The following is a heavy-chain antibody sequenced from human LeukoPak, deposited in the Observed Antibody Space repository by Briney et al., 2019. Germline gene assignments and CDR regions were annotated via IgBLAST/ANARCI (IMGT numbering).Heavy chain of an antibody. D-gene: IGHD6-19*01. V-gene: IGHV1-2*02. CDR3: ARRVAGTGLDY. CDR2: INPNSGGT. CDR1: GYTFTSFD. J-gene: IGHJ4*02. Sequence: GASVKVSCKASGYTFTSFDMHWVRQAPGQGLEWMGWINPNSGGTNYAQKFQGRVTMTRDTSISTAYMELSRLRSDDTAVYYCARRVAGTGLDYWGQGTLVTVSS.